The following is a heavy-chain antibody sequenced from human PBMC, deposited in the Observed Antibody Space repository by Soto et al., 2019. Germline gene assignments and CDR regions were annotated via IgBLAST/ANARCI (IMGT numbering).Heavy chain of an antibody. V-gene: IGHV3-23*01. CDR3: PNQMPQSTEAAGFDY. CDR1: GFTFSRYA. D-gene: IGHD6-13*01. Sequence: GGSLRLSCAASGFTFSRYAMSWVRQAPGKGLEWVSAISGSGGSTYYADSVKGRFTISRDNSKNTLYLQMNSLRAEDTAVYYRPNQMPQSTEAAGFDYWGHRTLVTVSS. CDR2: ISGSGGST. J-gene: IGHJ5*01.